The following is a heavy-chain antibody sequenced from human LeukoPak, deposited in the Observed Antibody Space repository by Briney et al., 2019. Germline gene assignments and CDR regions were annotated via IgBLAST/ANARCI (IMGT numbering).Heavy chain of an antibody. J-gene: IGHJ3*02. V-gene: IGHV3-7*01. D-gene: IGHD6-13*01. CDR3: ARGGRSSSWSDAFDI. CDR1: EFTFSSYW. Sequence: GGSLRLSCAASEFTFSSYWMNWVRQAPGKGLEWVANIKPDGSEKYYVDSVKGRFTISRDNAKNSPYLQMNSLRAEDTAVYYCARGGRSSSWSDAFDIWGQGTMVTVSS. CDR2: IKPDGSEK.